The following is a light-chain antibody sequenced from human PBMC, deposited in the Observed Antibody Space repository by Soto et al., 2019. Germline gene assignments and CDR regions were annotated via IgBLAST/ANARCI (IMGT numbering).Light chain of an antibody. CDR2: GAS. CDR1: QSVSSSY. V-gene: IGKV3-20*01. CDR3: QQYGSSRT. Sequence: EIVLTQSPGTLSLSPGERATLSCRASQSVSSSYLAWYQQKPGQAPRLLIYGASSRATGIPDRFSGSGSGTAFTLTISRLEREDFAVYYCQQYGSSRTFGQGTKVEIK. J-gene: IGKJ1*01.